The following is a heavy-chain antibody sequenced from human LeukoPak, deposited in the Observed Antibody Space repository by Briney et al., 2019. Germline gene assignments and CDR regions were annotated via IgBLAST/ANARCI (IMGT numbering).Heavy chain of an antibody. D-gene: IGHD3-3*01. CDR1: GYTFTSYG. CDR3: ARETNDFSRFDYYCYMDV. J-gene: IGHJ6*03. Sequence: GASVKVSCKASGYTFTSYGISWVRQAPGQGLEWMGWISAYNGNTNYAQKLQGRVTMTTDTSTSTAYMELRSLRSDDTAVYYCARETNDFSRFDYYCYMDVWGKGTTVTVSS. V-gene: IGHV1-18*01. CDR2: ISAYNGNT.